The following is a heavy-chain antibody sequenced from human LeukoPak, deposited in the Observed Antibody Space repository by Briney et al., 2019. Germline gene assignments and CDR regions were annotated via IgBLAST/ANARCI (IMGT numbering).Heavy chain of an antibody. CDR2: ISGSGGST. J-gene: IGHJ4*02. D-gene: IGHD3-22*01. CDR1: GFTFSSYA. CDR3: AKSGDYYDSSGPFN. Sequence: GGSLRLSCAASGFTFSSYAMSWVRQAPGKGLEGVSAISGSGGSTYYADSVKGRFTISRDNSKNTLYLQMNSLRAEDTAVYYCAKSGDYYDSSGPFNWGQGTLVTVSS. V-gene: IGHV3-23*01.